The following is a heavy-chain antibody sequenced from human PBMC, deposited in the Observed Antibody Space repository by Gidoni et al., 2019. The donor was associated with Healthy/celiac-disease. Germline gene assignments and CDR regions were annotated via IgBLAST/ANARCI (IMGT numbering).Heavy chain of an antibody. CDR3: AREVPYCGGDCYFDY. Sequence: QVQLVESGGGVGQPGRSLRLSSAASGFPFSSYAMHWVRQAPGKGLEWVAVISYDGSNKYYADSVKGRFTISRDNSKNTLYLQMNSLRAEDTAVYYCAREVPYCGGDCYFDYWGQGTLVTVSS. CDR1: GFPFSSYA. V-gene: IGHV3-30-3*01. D-gene: IGHD2-21*02. CDR2: ISYDGSNK. J-gene: IGHJ4*02.